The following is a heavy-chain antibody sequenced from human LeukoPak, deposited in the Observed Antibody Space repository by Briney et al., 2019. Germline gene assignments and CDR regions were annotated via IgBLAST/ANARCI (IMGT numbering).Heavy chain of an antibody. CDR2: ISWNSDNI. J-gene: IGHJ4*02. V-gene: IGHV3-9*01. CDR1: GFTFDDYA. Sequence: PGGSLRLSCAASGFTFDDYAMHWVRQAPGKGLEWVSGISWNSDNIGYADSVKGRFTISRDNAKNSLYLQMNSLRAEDTAVYYCARDTYIAAAGSSGLPDYWGQGTLVTVSS. D-gene: IGHD6-13*01. CDR3: ARDTYIAAAGSSGLPDY.